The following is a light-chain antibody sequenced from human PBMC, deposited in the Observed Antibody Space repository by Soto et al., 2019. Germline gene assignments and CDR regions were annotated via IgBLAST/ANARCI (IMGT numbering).Light chain of an antibody. CDR2: GAS. CDR3: QRYDSLRT. CDR1: QSVRSN. Sequence: DIVMTQSPATLSVSPGERATLSFRAIQSVRSNLAWYQQKPGQAPSLLIYGASNRATGIPDRFSGSGSGTDFTLTITRLEPEDFAMYYCQRYDSLRTFGQGTKVDIK. V-gene: IGKV3D-15*01. J-gene: IGKJ1*01.